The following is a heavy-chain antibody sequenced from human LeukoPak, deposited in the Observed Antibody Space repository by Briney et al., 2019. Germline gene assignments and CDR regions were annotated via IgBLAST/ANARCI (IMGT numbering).Heavy chain of an antibody. CDR1: GFTFSSYG. Sequence: GGSLSLSCAASGFTFSSYGMHWVRQPPGKGLEWVAVISFDGSNKYYADSVKGRFTISRDNSKNTLYLQMNSLRAEDTAVYYCAREELGSSLGFDPWGQGTLVTVSS. V-gene: IGHV3-30*19. CDR3: AREELGSSLGFDP. J-gene: IGHJ5*02. CDR2: ISFDGSNK. D-gene: IGHD3-16*01.